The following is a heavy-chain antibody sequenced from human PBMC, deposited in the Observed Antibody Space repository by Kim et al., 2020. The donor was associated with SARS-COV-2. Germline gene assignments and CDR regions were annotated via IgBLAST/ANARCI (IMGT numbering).Heavy chain of an antibody. D-gene: IGHD1-26*01. CDR1: GFTFSSYS. J-gene: IGHJ6*03. CDR2: ISSSSSTI. Sequence: GGSLRLSCAASGFTFSSYSMNWVRQAPGKGLEWVSYISSSSSTIYYADSVKGRFTISRDNAKNSLYLQMNSLRDEDTAVYYCARRMGGHTALYYYYMDVWGKGTTVTVSS. CDR3: ARRMGGHTALYYYYMDV. V-gene: IGHV3-48*02.